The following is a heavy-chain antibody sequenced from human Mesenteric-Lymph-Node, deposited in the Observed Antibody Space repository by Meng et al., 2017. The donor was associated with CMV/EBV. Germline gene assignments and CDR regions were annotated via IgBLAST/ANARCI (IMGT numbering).Heavy chain of an antibody. J-gene: IGHJ5*02. Sequence: GESLKISCAASGFTSSNYAMSWVRQAPGKGLEWVSAIYGSGDSTYYADSVKGRFSVSRDNSKNTLYLQMNSLRAEDTAVYYCAKDLRIGPGDWFDPWGQGTLVTVSS. CDR3: AKDLRIGPGDWFDP. V-gene: IGHV3-23*01. CDR2: IYGSGDST. D-gene: IGHD2-15*01. CDR1: GFTSSNYA.